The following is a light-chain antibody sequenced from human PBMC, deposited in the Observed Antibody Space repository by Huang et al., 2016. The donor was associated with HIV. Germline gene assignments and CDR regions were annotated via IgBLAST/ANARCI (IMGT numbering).Light chain of an antibody. CDR2: GAS. CDR1: LSVTSNF. CDR3: QQYASSPGT. Sequence: EIVLTQSPGTLSLSPGDRATLSCRASLSVTSNFLAWYQQRPGQAPRLLIYGASSRATDIPVRISGTGSGTDFTLTISRLEPEDFAVYYCQQYASSPGTFGQGTKVEI. J-gene: IGKJ1*01. V-gene: IGKV3-20*01.